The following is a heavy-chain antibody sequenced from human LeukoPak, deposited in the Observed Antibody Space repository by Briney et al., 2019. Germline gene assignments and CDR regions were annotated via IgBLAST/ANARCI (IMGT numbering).Heavy chain of an antibody. CDR2: ISA. J-gene: IGHJ4*02. V-gene: IGHV1-18*01. CDR3: ARDTYYYDSSGYLSDY. Sequence: GASVKVSCKASGYTFSTYGINWVRQAPGQGLEWMGWISAYAQKLQGRVTMTTDTSTNTAYLELRSLRSDDTAVYYCARDTYYYDSSGYLSDYWGQGTLVTVSS. D-gene: IGHD3-22*01. CDR1: GYTFSTYG.